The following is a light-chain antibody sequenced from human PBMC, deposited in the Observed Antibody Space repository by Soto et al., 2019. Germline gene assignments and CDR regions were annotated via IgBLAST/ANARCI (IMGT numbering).Light chain of an antibody. Sequence: EIVLTQSTATLSLSPGERATLSCRASQSVSSYLAWYQQKPGQAPRLLIYDASNRATGIPDRFSGSGSGTDFTLTISSLEPEDFSVYYCQQRGNLFTFGPGTKVDIK. CDR2: DAS. CDR3: QQRGNLFT. J-gene: IGKJ3*01. V-gene: IGKV3-11*01. CDR1: QSVSSY.